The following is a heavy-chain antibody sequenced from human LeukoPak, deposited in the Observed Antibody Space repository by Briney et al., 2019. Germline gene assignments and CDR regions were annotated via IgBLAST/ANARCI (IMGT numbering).Heavy chain of an antibody. Sequence: PSETLSLTCDVYGGSFSGYYWSWIRQPPGKGLEWIGEINHSGSTNYNPSLKSRVTISVDTSKNQFSLKLSSVTAADTAVYYCRRAVAGRGNYFDYWGKEPLATLS. V-gene: IGHV4-34*01. J-gene: IGHJ4*02. CDR1: GGSFSGYY. CDR2: INHSGST. CDR3: RRAVAGRGNYFDY. D-gene: IGHD6-19*01.